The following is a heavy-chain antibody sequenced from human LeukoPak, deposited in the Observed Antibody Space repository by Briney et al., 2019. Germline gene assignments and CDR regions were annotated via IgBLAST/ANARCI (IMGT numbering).Heavy chain of an antibody. Sequence: ASVKVSCKASGYTFTGYYMHWVRQAPGQGLEWMGWINPNSGGTNYAQKFQGRVTMTRDTSISTAYMELTRLRSDDTAVYYCAVPDYGDSVGVDFWGQGTRVTVSS. D-gene: IGHD4-17*01. J-gene: IGHJ4*02. CDR1: GYTFTGYY. V-gene: IGHV1-2*02. CDR2: INPNSGGT. CDR3: AVPDYGDSVGVDF.